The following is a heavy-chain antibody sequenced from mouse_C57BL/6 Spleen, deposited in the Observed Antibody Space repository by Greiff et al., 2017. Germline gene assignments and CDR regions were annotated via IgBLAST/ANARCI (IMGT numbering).Heavy chain of an antibody. V-gene: IGHV1-15*01. CDR3: TRSTNSVVAARYFDV. J-gene: IGHJ1*03. CDR1: GYTFTGYE. D-gene: IGHD1-1*01. Sequence: VQLQQSGAELVRPGASVTLSCKASGYTFTGYEMHWVKQTPVHGLEWIGTINPGTGGTTYNEKFKGKAILTADKSSSTAYMQLRSLTSEDSAVYYCTRSTNSVVAARYFDVWGTGTTVTVSS. CDR2: INPGTGGT.